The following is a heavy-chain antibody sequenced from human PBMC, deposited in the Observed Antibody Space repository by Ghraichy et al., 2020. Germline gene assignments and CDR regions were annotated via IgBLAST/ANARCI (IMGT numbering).Heavy chain of an antibody. Sequence: GESLNISCAASGFTFSSYDMYWVRQATGKGLEWVSAIGTAGDTYYPGSVKGRFTISRENAKNSLYLQMNSLRAGDTAVYYCARVAELSQQLGDWYFDLWGRGTLVTVSS. V-gene: IGHV3-13*01. CDR1: GFTFSSYD. D-gene: IGHD6-13*01. CDR2: IGTAGDT. CDR3: ARVAELSQQLGDWYFDL. J-gene: IGHJ2*01.